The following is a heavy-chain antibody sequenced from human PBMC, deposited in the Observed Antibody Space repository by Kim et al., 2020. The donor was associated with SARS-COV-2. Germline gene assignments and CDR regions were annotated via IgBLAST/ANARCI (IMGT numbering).Heavy chain of an antibody. CDR2: ISGSGVST. V-gene: IGHV3-23*01. CDR1: GFTLGGYT. D-gene: IGHD4-4*01. Sequence: GGSLRLSFAASGFTLGGYTMNWVRQAPGKGLEWVSAISGSGVSTYYADSVKGRFTLSRDISKNTLYLQVNSLRVEDTAVYYCARIPNGANYPNWFDPWGQGTLVTVSS. CDR3: ARIPNGANYPNWFDP. J-gene: IGHJ5*02.